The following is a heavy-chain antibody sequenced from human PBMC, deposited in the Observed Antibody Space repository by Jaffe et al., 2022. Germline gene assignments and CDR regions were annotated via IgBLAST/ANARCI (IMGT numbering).Heavy chain of an antibody. CDR1: GFTFSNFG. J-gene: IGHJ4*02. CDR2: IQYDGSNK. V-gene: IGHV3-30*02. CDR3: AKDWYYYGLGSPRGYYLDY. Sequence: QVQLVESGGGVVQPGGSLRLSCAASGFTFSNFGMHWVRQAPGKGLEWVSFIQYDGSNKNYGESVKGRFTVSRDNSKNTVHLQMNSLSAEDTAVYYCAKDWYYYGLGSPRGYYLDYWGQGSLVTVS. D-gene: IGHD3-10*01.